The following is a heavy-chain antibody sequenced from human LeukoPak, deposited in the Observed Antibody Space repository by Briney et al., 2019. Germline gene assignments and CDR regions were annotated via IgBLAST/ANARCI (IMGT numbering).Heavy chain of an antibody. D-gene: IGHD2-21*02. Sequence: SETLSLTCTVSGGSISSYYWSWIRQPPGKGLEWIGYIYYSGSTNYNLSLKSRVTISVDTSKNQFSLKLSSVTAADTAVYYCARVAYCGGDCPGRYYYYGMDVWGQGTTVTVSS. CDR2: IYYSGST. CDR1: GGSISSYY. J-gene: IGHJ6*02. V-gene: IGHV4-59*01. CDR3: ARVAYCGGDCPGRYYYYGMDV.